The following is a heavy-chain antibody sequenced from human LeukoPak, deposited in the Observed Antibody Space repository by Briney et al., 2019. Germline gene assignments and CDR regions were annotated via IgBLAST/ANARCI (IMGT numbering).Heavy chain of an antibody. Sequence: GGSLRLSCAASGFTFDDYGMSWVRQAPGKGLEWVSGINWNGGSTGYADSVKGRFTISRDNAKNSLYLQMNSLRAEDTAVYYCARDEIPYYDILTGYSRDTNFDYWGQGTLVTVSS. CDR1: GFTFDDYG. V-gene: IGHV3-20*04. J-gene: IGHJ4*02. CDR2: INWNGGST. CDR3: ARDEIPYYDILTGYSRDTNFDY. D-gene: IGHD3-9*01.